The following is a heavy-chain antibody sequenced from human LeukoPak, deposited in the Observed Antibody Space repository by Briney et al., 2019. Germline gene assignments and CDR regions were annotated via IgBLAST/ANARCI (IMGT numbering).Heavy chain of an antibody. CDR3: AGGWAAAGRSHYYYYYYYMDV. D-gene: IGHD6-13*01. J-gene: IGHJ6*03. CDR1: GGSISSYY. CDR2: IYYSGST. Sequence: SETLSLTCAVSGGSISSYYWSWIRQPPGKGLEWIGYIYYSGSTNYNPSLKSRVTISVDTSKNQFSLKLSSVTAADTAVYYCAGGWAAAGRSHYYYYYYYMDVWGKGTTVTVSS. V-gene: IGHV4-59*01.